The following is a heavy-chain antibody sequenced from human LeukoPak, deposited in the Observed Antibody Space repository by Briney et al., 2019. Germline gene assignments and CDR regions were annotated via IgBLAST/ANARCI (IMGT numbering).Heavy chain of an antibody. D-gene: IGHD3-10*01. Sequence: GGSLRLSCAASGFTFSNYGVHWVRQAPGKGLEWVSFIRFDGSNKYYADSVKGRFTISRDSSKNTLYLQMNSLRAEDTAVYYCAKVTYGSGTYGAFDSWGQGTLVTVSS. CDR1: GFTFSNYG. CDR2: IRFDGSNK. V-gene: IGHV3-30*02. CDR3: AKVTYGSGTYGAFDS. J-gene: IGHJ4*02.